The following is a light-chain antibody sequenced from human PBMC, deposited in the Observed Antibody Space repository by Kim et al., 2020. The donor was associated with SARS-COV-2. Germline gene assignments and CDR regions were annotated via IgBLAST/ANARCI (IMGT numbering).Light chain of an antibody. CDR2: GKN. CDR1: SLRTYY. J-gene: IGLJ2*01. Sequence: AFGRTVRRTSRGDSLRTYYASCYQQKPGQAPVLVIYGKNNRPSGIPERFSGASSGNTASLTITGAQAEDEADYYCNSRDNSGNHLVFGGGTQLTVL. V-gene: IGLV3-19*01. CDR3: NSRDNSGNHLV.